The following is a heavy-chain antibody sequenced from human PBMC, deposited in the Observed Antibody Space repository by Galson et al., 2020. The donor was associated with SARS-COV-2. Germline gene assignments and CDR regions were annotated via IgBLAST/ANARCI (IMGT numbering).Heavy chain of an antibody. CDR2: ISYDGSNK. CDR1: GFTFSSYA. Sequence: GESLKISCAASGFTFSSYAMHWVRQAPGKGLEWVAVISYDGSNKYYADSVKGRFTISRDNSKNTLYLQMNSLRAEDTAVYYCARELVYYGMDVWGQGTTVTVSS. V-gene: IGHV3-30-3*01. D-gene: IGHD2-8*02. CDR3: ARELVYYGMDV. J-gene: IGHJ6*02.